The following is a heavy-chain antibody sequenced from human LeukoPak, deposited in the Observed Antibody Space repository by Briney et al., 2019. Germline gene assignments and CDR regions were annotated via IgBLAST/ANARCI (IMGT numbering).Heavy chain of an antibody. J-gene: IGHJ6*03. V-gene: IGHV3-48*01. CDR3: ARVQLETGGYYYYMDV. CDR1: GFTFSTYD. D-gene: IGHD5-18*01. Sequence: GGSLRLSCAASGFTFSTYDMNWVRQAPGKGLEWISYISSSGITIFYADSVKGRFTISRDNSKNTLYLQMNSLRAEDTAVYYCARVQLETGGYYYYMDVWGKGTTVTISS. CDR2: ISSSGITI.